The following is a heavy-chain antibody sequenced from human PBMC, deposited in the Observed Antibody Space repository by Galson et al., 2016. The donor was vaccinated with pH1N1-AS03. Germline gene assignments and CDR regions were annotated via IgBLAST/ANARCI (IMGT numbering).Heavy chain of an antibody. CDR1: GYTFTNYW. J-gene: IGHJ4*02. V-gene: IGHV5-51*01. D-gene: IGHD1-1*01. CDR3: ARATGTAGGVDY. Sequence: EVKKPGEPLKISCKGSGYTFTNYWTAWVRQMPGKGLEWMGLIFARDSDTRYSPSFQGQVTISADKSINTAYLQWSSLKASDTAMYYCARATGTAGGVDYWGQGTLVSVSS. CDR2: IFARDSDT.